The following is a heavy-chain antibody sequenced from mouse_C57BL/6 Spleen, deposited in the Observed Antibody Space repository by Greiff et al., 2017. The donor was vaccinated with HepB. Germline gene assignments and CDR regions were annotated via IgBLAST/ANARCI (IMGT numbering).Heavy chain of an antibody. CDR1: GYTFTSYW. CDR2: IDPNSGGT. V-gene: IGHV1-72*01. Sequence: QVQLQQPGAELVKPGASVKLSCKASGYTFTSYWMHWVKQRPGRGLEWIGRIDPNSGGTKYNEKFKSKATLTVDKPSSTPYMQLSSLTSEDSAVYYCARSGNYYGEYFDVWGTGTTVTVSS. J-gene: IGHJ1*03. D-gene: IGHD1-1*01. CDR3: ARSGNYYGEYFDV.